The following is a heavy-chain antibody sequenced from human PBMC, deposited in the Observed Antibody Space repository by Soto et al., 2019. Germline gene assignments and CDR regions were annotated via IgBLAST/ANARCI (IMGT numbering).Heavy chain of an antibody. Sequence: EGQLVESGGGLVKPGGSLRLSCAASGFAFQTYTMDWLRQPTGKGLEWVSSITISGNYIYYADSVKGRFTISRDNGRNSVYLQMNRLRAEDTAVYYCAKVGVLRTNFRWFDLWGQGTLVTVSS. J-gene: IGHJ5*02. V-gene: IGHV3-21*01. D-gene: IGHD2-8*01. CDR2: ITISGNYI. CDR3: AKVGVLRTNFRWFDL. CDR1: GFAFQTYT.